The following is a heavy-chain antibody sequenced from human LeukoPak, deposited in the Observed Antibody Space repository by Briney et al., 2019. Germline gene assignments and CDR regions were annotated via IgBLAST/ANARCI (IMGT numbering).Heavy chain of an antibody. V-gene: IGHV3-23*01. Sequence: PGRSLRLSCAASGFTFNNYAMSWVRQAPGKGLEWVSAISGSGGSTYYADSVKGRFTISRDISKNTLYLQMNSLRAEDTAVYYCARDEGAKIAFHIWGQGTMVTVSS. J-gene: IGHJ3*02. CDR2: ISGSGGST. D-gene: IGHD1-26*01. CDR3: ARDEGAKIAFHI. CDR1: GFTFNNYA.